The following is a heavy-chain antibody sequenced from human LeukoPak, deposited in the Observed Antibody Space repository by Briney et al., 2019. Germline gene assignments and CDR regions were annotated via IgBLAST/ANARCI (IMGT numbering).Heavy chain of an antibody. CDR3: ARDGEAAEDVPNFDY. CDR1: GFTFSSYS. CDR2: ISSSSSYI. V-gene: IGHV3-21*01. D-gene: IGHD6-25*01. J-gene: IGHJ4*02. Sequence: GGSLRLSCAASGFTFSSYSMNWVRQAQGQGLELVSSISSSSSYINYADSVKGRFTISRDNAKNSLYLQMNSLRAEDTAVYYSARDGEAAEDVPNFDYWGQGTLVTVSS.